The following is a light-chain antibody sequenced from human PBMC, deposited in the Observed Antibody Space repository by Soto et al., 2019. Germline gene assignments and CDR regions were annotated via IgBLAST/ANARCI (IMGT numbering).Light chain of an antibody. V-gene: IGKV1-5*01. J-gene: IGKJ1*01. Sequence: DIQMTQSPSTLSASVGDRVTITCRASQSINRWLAWYQQKPGKAPKVLIWDATALHRGVSSRFSGSGSGTDFILTISSLQPEDFATYYCQQSYSPPWTFGHGTKVDI. CDR1: QSINRW. CDR3: QQSYSPPWT. CDR2: DAT.